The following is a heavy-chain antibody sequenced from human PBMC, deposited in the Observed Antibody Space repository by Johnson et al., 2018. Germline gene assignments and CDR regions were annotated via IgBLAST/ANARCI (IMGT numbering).Heavy chain of an antibody. CDR3: AKFGGWGSNWNYVLDAFES. V-gene: IGHV3-7*01. CDR1: GFPFSTYW. CDR2: IKQDGSEK. D-gene: IGHD1-7*01. J-gene: IGHJ3*02. Sequence: VQLVESGGGLVQPGGSLRLSCAASGFPFSTYWMSWVRQAPGKGLEWVANIKQDGSEKHYVDSVKGRFTISRDNAENSLYLQMSSLRAEDRAFYYCAKFGGWGSNWNYVLDAFESWGQGTMVTVSS.